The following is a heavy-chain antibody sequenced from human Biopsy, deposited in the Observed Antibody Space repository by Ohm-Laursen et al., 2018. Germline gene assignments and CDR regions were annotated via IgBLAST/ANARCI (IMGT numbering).Heavy chain of an antibody. Sequence: SLRLSCTASGFGAHTYGMNWVRQGTGKGQGWVSGISSDGTKELHADSVNGRFTISRDNSKTTLYLQMTSLRPEDTAVYYCAQPTTRYGVYIHYFSYYGLDVWGQGTTVTVSS. D-gene: IGHD4-17*01. J-gene: IGHJ6*02. CDR3: AQPTTRYGVYIHYFSYYGLDV. CDR1: GFGAHTYG. V-gene: IGHV3-30*18. CDR2: ISSDGTKE.